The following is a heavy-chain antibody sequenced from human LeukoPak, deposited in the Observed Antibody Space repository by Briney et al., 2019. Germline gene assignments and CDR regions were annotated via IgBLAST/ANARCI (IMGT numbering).Heavy chain of an antibody. V-gene: IGHV3-23*01. J-gene: IGHJ4*02. CDR2: ITGGSDST. CDR1: GFTFSSYV. Sequence: GGSLRPSCAASGFTFSSYVMSWVRQAPGKGLEWVSAITGGSDSTYYADSVKGRFTISRDNSKNTLYLQMNSLRAEDTAVYYCAKGSSGARPYFFDYWGQGTLITVSS. CDR3: AKGSSGARPYFFDY.